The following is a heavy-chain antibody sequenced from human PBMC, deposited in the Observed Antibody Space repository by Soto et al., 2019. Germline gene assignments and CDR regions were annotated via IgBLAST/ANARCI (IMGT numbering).Heavy chain of an antibody. Sequence: PGGSLRLSCAASGFTFSDYYMSWIRQAPGKGLEWVSYISGSGDVQYYADSVKGRFTISRDNAKNSLYLQMNSLRAEDTAVYFCARDLGYYDSSGYFDYWGRRTLVTVSS. CDR2: ISGSGDVQ. V-gene: IGHV3-11*01. CDR3: ARDLGYYDSSGYFDY. D-gene: IGHD3-22*01. J-gene: IGHJ4*02. CDR1: GFTFSDYY.